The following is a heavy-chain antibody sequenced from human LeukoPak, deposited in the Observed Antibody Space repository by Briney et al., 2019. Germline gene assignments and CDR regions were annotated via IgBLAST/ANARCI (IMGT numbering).Heavy chain of an antibody. CDR2: IYYSGST. J-gene: IGHJ3*02. D-gene: IGHD1-26*01. V-gene: IGHV4-39*07. CDR3: ARAARGGSYPDAFDI. Sequence: SETLSLTCTVSGGSISSSSYYWGWIRQPPGKGLEWIGSIYYSGSTYYNPSLKSRVTISVDTSKNQFSLKLSSVTAADTAVYYCARAARGGSYPDAFDIWGQGTMVTVSS. CDR1: GGSISSSSYY.